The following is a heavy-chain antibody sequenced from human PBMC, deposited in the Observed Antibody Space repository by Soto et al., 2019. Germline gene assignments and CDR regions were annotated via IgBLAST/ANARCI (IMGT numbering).Heavy chain of an antibody. CDR2: IYYSGST. J-gene: IGHJ4*02. D-gene: IGHD5-18*01. V-gene: IGHV4-31*03. CDR1: GGSISSGGYY. Sequence: QVQLQESGPGLVKPSQTLSLTCTVSGGSISSGGYYWSWIRQHPGKGLEWIGYIYYSGSTYYNPSLKCRVTLSVDTSKNQFAVKLSSVTAADTAVYYCARASTYRGYSYGDYWGQGTLVTVS. CDR3: ARASTYRGYSYGDY.